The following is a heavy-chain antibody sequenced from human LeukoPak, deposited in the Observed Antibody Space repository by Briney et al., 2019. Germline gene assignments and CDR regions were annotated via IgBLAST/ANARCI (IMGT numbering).Heavy chain of an antibody. CDR3: ARWQSPDSEGFDY. V-gene: IGHV3-21*01. CDR2: ISSSSSYI. J-gene: IGHJ4*02. Sequence: PGGSLRLSCAASGFTFSSYSMNWVRQAPGKGLEWVSSISSSSSYIYYADSVKGRFTISRDNAKNSLYLQMNSLRAEDTAVYYCARWQSPDSEGFDYWGQGTLVTISS. CDR1: GFTFSSYS. D-gene: IGHD1-14*01.